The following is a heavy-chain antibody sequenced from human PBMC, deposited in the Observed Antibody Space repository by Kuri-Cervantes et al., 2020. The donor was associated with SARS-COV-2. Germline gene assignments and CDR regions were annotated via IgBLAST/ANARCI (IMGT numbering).Heavy chain of an antibody. V-gene: IGHV3-21*04. CDR1: GFTFSSYS. CDR3: AKAYCSSTSCLNWFDP. D-gene: IGHD2-2*01. Sequence: GGSLRLSCAASGFTFSSYSMNWVRQAPGKGLEWVSSISSSSSYVYYADSVKGRFTISRDNAKNSLYLQMNSLRAEDTALYYCAKAYCSSTSCLNWFDPWGQGTLVTVSS. J-gene: IGHJ5*02. CDR2: ISSSSSYV.